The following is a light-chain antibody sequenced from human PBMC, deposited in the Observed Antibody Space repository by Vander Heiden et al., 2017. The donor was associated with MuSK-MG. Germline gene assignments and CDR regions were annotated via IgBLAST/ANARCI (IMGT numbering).Light chain of an antibody. CDR3: QQYGSSAPT. J-gene: IGKJ1*01. Sequence: EIVLTPSPGTLSLSPGERATLSCRASQSVSSSYLAWYQQKPCQAPRLLSYGASSRATGIPDRFSGSGSGTDFTLTMSILEPEHIAVYYCQQYGSSAPTFQQESKVE. V-gene: IGKV3-20*01. CDR2: GAS. CDR1: QSVSSSY.